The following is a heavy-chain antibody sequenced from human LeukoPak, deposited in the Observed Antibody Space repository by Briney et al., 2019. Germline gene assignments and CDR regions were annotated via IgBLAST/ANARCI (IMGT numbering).Heavy chain of an antibody. D-gene: IGHD1-14*01. V-gene: IGHV3-21*01. CDR2: ITSGSNFV. Sequence: GGSLRLSCAASGFYVTSYEMSWVRQAPGKGLEWVASITSGSNFVDYGDSVKGRFTISRDNAQNSLYVQMNSLRAEDTAVYYCATQPELPGWFDSWGQGTLVTVSS. J-gene: IGHJ5*01. CDR3: ATQPELPGWFDS. CDR1: GFYVTSYE.